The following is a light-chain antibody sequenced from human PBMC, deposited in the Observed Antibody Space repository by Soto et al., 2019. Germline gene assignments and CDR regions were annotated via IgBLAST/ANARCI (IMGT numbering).Light chain of an antibody. CDR2: DAS. Sequence: IVLTQSPATLSLSPGEIAALSCGASQSVSSYLAWYQHKPGQAPRLLIYDASKRATGIPARFSGSGSGTDFTLTIRSLEPEDFAVYYCQKSSHWPPTWTFGQGTRVEI. CDR1: QSVSSY. J-gene: IGKJ1*01. V-gene: IGKV3-11*01. CDR3: QKSSHWPPTWT.